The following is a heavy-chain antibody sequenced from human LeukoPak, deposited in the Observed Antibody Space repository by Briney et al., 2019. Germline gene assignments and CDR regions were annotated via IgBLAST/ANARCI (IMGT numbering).Heavy chain of an antibody. CDR2: VYYTGST. CDR3: ARQKKGLQRVDTGFDS. CDR1: GGFVNNYY. Sequence: SETLSLTCTVSGGFVNNYYWFWIRQFPGKGLEYIGYVYYTGSTDYNPSLESRVTISVDTSKNQFSLKLRSVTAADTATYYCARQKKGLQRVDTGFDSWGQGTLVIVSS. D-gene: IGHD2-15*01. J-gene: IGHJ4*02. V-gene: IGHV4-59*02.